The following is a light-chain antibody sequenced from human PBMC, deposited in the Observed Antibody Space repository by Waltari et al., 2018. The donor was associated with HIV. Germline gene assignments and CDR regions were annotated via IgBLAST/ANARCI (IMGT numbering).Light chain of an antibody. CDR1: QNLLHSNGNNY. CDR3: MQSLQSPWT. J-gene: IGKJ1*01. CDR2: LGT. V-gene: IGKV2-28*01. Sequence: IVLTQSPVSLPVTPGEPASISCRSSQNLLHSNGNNYLECYVQRPGQSPQRLSSLGTGRAYGGPERLSGRGSGTDFTLRFSRVAAEDVGFYYCMQSLQSPWTFGQGTQVEI.